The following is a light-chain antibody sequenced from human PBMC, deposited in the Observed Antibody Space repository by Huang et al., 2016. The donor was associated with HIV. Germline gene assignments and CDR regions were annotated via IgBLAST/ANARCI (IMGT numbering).Light chain of an antibody. CDR2: ETS. CDR1: QSVRSY. CDR3: QQRSNWPLT. V-gene: IGKV3-11*01. Sequence: EIVLTQSPATLSLSPGETATLSCRASQSVRSYLAWYQHKPGQAPRLLIYETSIRASGVPGRISGGGSGTDFTLTINGLEPEDFAVYYCQQRSNWPLTFGGGTKVEI. J-gene: IGKJ4*01.